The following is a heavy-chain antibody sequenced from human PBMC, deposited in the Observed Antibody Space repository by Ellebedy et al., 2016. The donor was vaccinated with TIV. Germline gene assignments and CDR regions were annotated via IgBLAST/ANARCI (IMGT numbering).Heavy chain of an antibody. V-gene: IGHV4-39*02. D-gene: IGHD4-17*01. CDR1: GGSVSRDDYF. J-gene: IGHJ6*02. Sequence: MPSETLSLTCTVSGGSVSRDDYFWGWIRSPPGKGLEWIGAFYYGGITHYSQSFRRRATISRDTSKNQISLKVISVTEADTAVYYCEREHGEVGYQYYSTDVWGQGTTVTVSS. CDR2: FYYGGIT. CDR3: EREHGEVGYQYYSTDV.